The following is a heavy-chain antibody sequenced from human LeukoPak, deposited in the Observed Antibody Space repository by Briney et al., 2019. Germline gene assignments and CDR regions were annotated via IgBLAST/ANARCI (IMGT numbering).Heavy chain of an antibody. CDR1: GFIFRSYG. CDR2: IWFDGSNK. CDR3: ARDLNTAMTTPGYYYYYYMDV. D-gene: IGHD5-18*01. J-gene: IGHJ6*03. V-gene: IGHV3-33*01. Sequence: GGSLRLSCAASGFIFRSYGMHWVRQAPGKGLEWVAVIWFDGSNKYYADSVKGRFTISRDNSKNTLYLQMNSLRVEDTAVYYCARDLNTAMTTPGYYYYYYMDVWGKGTTVTVSS.